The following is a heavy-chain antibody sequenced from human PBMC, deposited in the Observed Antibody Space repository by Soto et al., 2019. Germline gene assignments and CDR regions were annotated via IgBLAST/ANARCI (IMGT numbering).Heavy chain of an antibody. CDR1: GFFFSSYT. Sequence: EVQLLESGGGLVQPGGSLRLSCVGSGFFFSSYTMTWVRQAPGKGLEWVSSFSATSENTYYADSVRGRFTISRDNSKNPLFLQMNSLTAEDTAMYYCAKARDQQWVRLPFYYWGQGILVIVSS. V-gene: IGHV3-23*01. J-gene: IGHJ4*02. CDR3: AKARDQQWVRLPFYY. CDR2: FSATSENT. D-gene: IGHD6-19*01.